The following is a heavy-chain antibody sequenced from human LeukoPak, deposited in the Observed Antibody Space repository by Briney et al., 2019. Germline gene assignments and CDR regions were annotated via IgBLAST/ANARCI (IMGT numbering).Heavy chain of an antibody. V-gene: IGHV4-4*07. J-gene: IGHJ4*02. CDR1: GGSISSYY. D-gene: IGHD3-10*01. CDR3: ARDNRYYYGSGSYYTFFDY. Sequence: PSETLSLTCTVSGGSISSYYWSWIRQPAGKGVEWIGRIYTSGSTNYNPSLKSRVTMSVDTSKNQFSLKLSSVTAADTAVYYCARDNRYYYGSGSYYTFFDYWGQGTLVTVSS. CDR2: IYTSGST.